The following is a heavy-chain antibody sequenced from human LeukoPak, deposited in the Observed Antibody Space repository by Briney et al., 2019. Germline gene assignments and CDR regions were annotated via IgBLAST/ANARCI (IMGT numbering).Heavy chain of an antibody. CDR1: GYTLTSYD. Sequence: ASVKVSCKASGYTLTSYDINWVRQATGQGLEWMGWINLNSGGTNYAQKFQGWVTMTRDTSISTAYMELSRLRSDDTAVYYCATGYCSSTSCYKGPSGYWGQGTLVTVSS. CDR3: ATGYCSSTSCYKGPSGY. J-gene: IGHJ4*02. V-gene: IGHV1-2*04. CDR2: INLNSGGT. D-gene: IGHD2-2*02.